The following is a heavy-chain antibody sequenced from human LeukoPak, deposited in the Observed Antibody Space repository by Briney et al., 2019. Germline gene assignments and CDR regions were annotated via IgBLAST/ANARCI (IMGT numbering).Heavy chain of an antibody. V-gene: IGHV4-4*07. CDR3: AREGPGRGVIGNIDY. D-gene: IGHD3-10*01. CDR1: GGSISSYY. J-gene: IGHJ4*02. CDR2: IYTSGST. Sequence: SETLSLTCTVSGGSISSYYWSWIRQPAGKGLEWIGRIYTSGSTNYNPSLKSRVTMSVDTSKNQFSLKLTSVTAADTAVYYCAREGPGRGVIGNIDYWGQGTLVTVSS.